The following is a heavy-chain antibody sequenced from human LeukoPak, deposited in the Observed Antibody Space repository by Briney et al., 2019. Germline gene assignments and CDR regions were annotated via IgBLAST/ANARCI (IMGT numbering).Heavy chain of an antibody. V-gene: IGHV3-23*01. CDR1: GFTLGSYW. Sequence: PGGSLRLSCAASGFTLGSYWMHWVRQAPGKGLVWVSAISGSGDSTYYADSVKGRFTISRDNSKNTLYLQMNSLRAEDTAVYYCAKNRGNYYYFDYWGQRTLVTVSS. CDR3: AKNRGNYYYFDY. CDR2: ISGSGDST. D-gene: IGHD4-11*01. J-gene: IGHJ4*02.